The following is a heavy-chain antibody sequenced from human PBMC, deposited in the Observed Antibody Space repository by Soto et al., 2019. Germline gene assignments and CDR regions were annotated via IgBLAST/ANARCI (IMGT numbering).Heavy chain of an antibody. CDR2: ISGSSEDT. D-gene: IGHD1-1*01. V-gene: IGHV3-23*01. J-gene: IGHJ4*02. Sequence: SLRLSCAASGFTFSSSAMSWVRQAPGKGLEWVSSISGSSEDTYYADSVKGRFIIFRDNPRNTLYLQMNTLRAEDTAVYYCAKVQTWTIFDYWGQGTLVTVSS. CDR1: GFTFSSSA. CDR3: AKVQTWTIFDY.